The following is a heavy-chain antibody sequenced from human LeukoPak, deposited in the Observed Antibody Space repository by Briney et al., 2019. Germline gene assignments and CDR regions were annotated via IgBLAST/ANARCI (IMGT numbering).Heavy chain of an antibody. V-gene: IGHV4-59*01. CDR3: ASHDSSGYYYFDY. CDR1: GGSISNYY. CDR2: IYYSGTT. D-gene: IGHD3-22*01. J-gene: IGHJ4*02. Sequence: PSETLSLTCTVSGGSISNYYWNWIRQPPGKGLEWIGYIYYSGTTNYNPSLKSRVSMSVDTSKNQFSLKLSSVTAADTAVYYCASHDSSGYYYFDYWGQGTLVTVSS.